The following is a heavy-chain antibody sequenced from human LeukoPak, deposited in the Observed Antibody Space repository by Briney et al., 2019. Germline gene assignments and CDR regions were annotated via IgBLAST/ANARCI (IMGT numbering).Heavy chain of an antibody. J-gene: IGHJ5*02. V-gene: IGHV3-20*04. CDR3: ARIGATMVRGVKVDWFDP. CDR1: GFTFDDYG. Sequence: PGGSLRLSCAASGFTFDDYGMSWVRQAPGKGLEWVSGINWNGGSTGYADSVKGRFTISRVNAKNSLYLQMNSLRAEDTALYYCARIGATMVRGVKVDWFDPWGQGTLVTVSS. CDR2: INWNGGST. D-gene: IGHD3-10*01.